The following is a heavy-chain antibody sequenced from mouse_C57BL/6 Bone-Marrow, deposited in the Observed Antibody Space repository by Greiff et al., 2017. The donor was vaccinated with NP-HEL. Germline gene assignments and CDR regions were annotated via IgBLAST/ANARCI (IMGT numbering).Heavy chain of an antibody. CDR3: AKYYYGSSSFDY. CDR2: IDPNSGGT. D-gene: IGHD1-1*01. V-gene: IGHV1-72*01. Sequence: QVQLQQPGAELVKPGASVKLSCKASGYTFTSYLMHWVKQRPGRGLEWIGRIDPNSGGTKYNEKLNSKATLTVDKPSSTAYMQLYSLTSADSAVYDCAKYYYGSSSFDYWGQGTTLTVSS. CDR1: GYTFTSYL. J-gene: IGHJ2*01.